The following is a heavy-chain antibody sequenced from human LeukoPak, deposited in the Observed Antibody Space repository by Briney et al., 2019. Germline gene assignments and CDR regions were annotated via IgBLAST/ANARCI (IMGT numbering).Heavy chain of an antibody. Sequence: GGSLRLSCATSGFTFSDYHMSWIRQAPGKGLEWVSDISESGDSKFYTDSVKGRFTISRDNAKNSLYLQMNSLRAEDTAVYYCARDVEQWLVRVYYFDYWGQGTLVTVSS. CDR1: GFTFSDYH. J-gene: IGHJ4*02. D-gene: IGHD6-19*01. CDR2: ISESGDSK. CDR3: ARDVEQWLVRVYYFDY. V-gene: IGHV3-11*04.